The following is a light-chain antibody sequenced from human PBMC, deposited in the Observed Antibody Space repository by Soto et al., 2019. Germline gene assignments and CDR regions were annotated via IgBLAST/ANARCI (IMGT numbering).Light chain of an antibody. CDR1: QGISNY. CDR2: AAS. V-gene: IGKV1-8*01. Sequence: AIRMTQSPSSLPASTGERLTITCRASQGISNYLAWYQQKPGEAPKVLIYAASTLQSGVPSRFSGSGSGTDFNLTISWLQSEDFATYYCQQYYSYPRTFGQGTKVEI. CDR3: QQYYSYPRT. J-gene: IGKJ1*01.